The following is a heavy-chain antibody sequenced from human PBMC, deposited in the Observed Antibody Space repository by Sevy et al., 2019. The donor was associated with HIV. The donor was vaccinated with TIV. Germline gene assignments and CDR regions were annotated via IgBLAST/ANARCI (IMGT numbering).Heavy chain of an antibody. D-gene: IGHD1-26*01. Sequence: ASVKVSCKASGYTFSNYRLSWVRQAPGQGLEWMGWISRYNTNYAQNLQGRVTMTTDTSTSTAYMELRSLRSDDTAVYYCARAPTGSQGPGQYFQHWGQGTLVTVSS. CDR2: ISRYNT. V-gene: IGHV1-18*01. CDR3: ARAPTGSQGPGQYFQH. CDR1: GYTFSNYR. J-gene: IGHJ1*01.